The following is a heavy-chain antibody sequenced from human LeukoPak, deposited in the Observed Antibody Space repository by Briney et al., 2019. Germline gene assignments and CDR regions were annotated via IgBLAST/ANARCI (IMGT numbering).Heavy chain of an antibody. CDR3: ARERITVTTIDY. D-gene: IGHD4-17*01. CDR2: IWYDGSNE. CDR1: GFTFSRYS. J-gene: IGHJ4*02. Sequence: GGSLRLSCAASGFTFSRYSMHWVRQAPGKGLERVAVIWYDGSNEEYTDSVLGRFTISRDNSKNTLYLQMNSLRAEDTAVYYCARERITVTTIDYWGQGTLVTVSS. V-gene: IGHV3-33*01.